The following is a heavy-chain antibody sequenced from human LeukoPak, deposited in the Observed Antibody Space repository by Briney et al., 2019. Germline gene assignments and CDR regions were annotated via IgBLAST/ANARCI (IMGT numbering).Heavy chain of an antibody. CDR1: GYTFTGYY. V-gene: IGHV1-2*02. CDR2: INPNSGGT. CDR3: ARSYDFWSGPPFDP. J-gene: IGHJ5*02. D-gene: IGHD3-3*01. Sequence: ASVKVSCKASGYTFTGYYMHWVRQAPGKGLEWMGWINPNSGGTKYAQKFQGRVTLTRDTSISTAYMELSRLRCDDTAVYYCARSYDFWSGPPFDPWGQGTLVTVSS.